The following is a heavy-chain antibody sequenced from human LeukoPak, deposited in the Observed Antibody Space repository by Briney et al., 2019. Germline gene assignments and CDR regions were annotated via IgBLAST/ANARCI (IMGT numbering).Heavy chain of an antibody. V-gene: IGHV4-34*01. CDR2: INHSGST. CDR3: ARSRRYYDILTGPGHSRWFDP. D-gene: IGHD3-9*01. CDR1: GGSFSGYY. J-gene: IGHJ5*02. Sequence: SETLSLTCAVYGGSFSGYYWSWIRQPPGKGLEWIGEINHSGSTNYNPSLKSRVTISVDTSKNQFSLKLSSVSAADTAVYYCARSRRYYDILTGPGHSRWFDPWGQGTPVTVSS.